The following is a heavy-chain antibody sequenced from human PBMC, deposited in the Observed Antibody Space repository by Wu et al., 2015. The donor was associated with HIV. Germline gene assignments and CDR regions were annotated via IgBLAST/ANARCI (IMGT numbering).Heavy chain of an antibody. CDR1: GYSFTDYY. CDR3: ARDWQFHVIFDDYYIDA. D-gene: IGHD3-9*01. V-gene: IGHV1-2*02. J-gene: IGHJ6*03. Sequence: QVQLVQSGSEVKKSGASVSVSCKASGYSFTDYYLHWVRQAPGQGLQWMGWINPESGDTNYARAFRGRITVTRDTSINTAYMMLTGLRSNDTAVYFCARDWQFHVIFDDYYIDAWGKGTTVIVSS. CDR2: INPESGDT.